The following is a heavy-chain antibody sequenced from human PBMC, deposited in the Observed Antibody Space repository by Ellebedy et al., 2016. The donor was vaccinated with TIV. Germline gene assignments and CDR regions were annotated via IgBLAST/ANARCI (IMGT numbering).Heavy chain of an antibody. D-gene: IGHD3-9*01. J-gene: IGHJ4*02. V-gene: IGHV3-74*01. CDR2: INTDGSST. CDR3: ARESVRYFDWDF. CDR1: GFTASGCY. Sequence: GESLKISCEASGFTASGCYMHWVRQVPGTGLVWVSRINTDGSSTSYAESVEGRFTMSRDNAKNTVYLEMNSLRAEDTAVYYCARESVRYFDWDFWGQGTLVTV.